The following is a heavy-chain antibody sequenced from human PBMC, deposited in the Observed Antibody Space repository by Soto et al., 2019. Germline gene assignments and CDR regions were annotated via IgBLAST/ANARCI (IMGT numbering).Heavy chain of an antibody. CDR1: GYTFTRSG. CDR2: ISTYNGDT. D-gene: IGHD3-22*01. Sequence: ASVKVSCKASGYTFTRSGISWVRQAPGQGLEWMGWISTYNGDTNYAQTFQGRVTMTTDTSTSTAYMELRSLRSDDTAVYYCARALYLVYYYDSSGYGAFDYWGQGTLVTVSS. J-gene: IGHJ4*02. CDR3: ARALYLVYYYDSSGYGAFDY. V-gene: IGHV1-18*01.